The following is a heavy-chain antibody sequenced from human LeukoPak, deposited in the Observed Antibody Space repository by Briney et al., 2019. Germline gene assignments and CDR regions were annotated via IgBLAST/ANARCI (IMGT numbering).Heavy chain of an antibody. CDR3: AKDPRYCSSTSCYGPLDY. V-gene: IGHV3-66*01. CDR2: IYSGGSA. Sequence: GGSLRLSCAASGFTVSNNHMNWVRQAPGKGLEWVSVIYSGGSAFYADSVKGRFTISRDNSKNAVYLQMNSLRAEDTAVYYCAKDPRYCSSTSCYGPLDYWGQGTLVTVSS. D-gene: IGHD2-2*01. CDR1: GFTVSNNH. J-gene: IGHJ4*02.